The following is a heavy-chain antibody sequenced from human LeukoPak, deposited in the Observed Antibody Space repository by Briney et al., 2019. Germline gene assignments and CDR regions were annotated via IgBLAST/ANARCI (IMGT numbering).Heavy chain of an antibody. Sequence: GGSLRLSCAASGFTFSNYWMGWVRQAPGKRPEWVANMNIDGSEKYYVDSVKGRFTISRDNAKNSLYLQMNSLRAEDTAVYYCARELYYDFWSGPKNFDYWGQGTPVTVSS. CDR3: ARELYYDFWSGPKNFDY. V-gene: IGHV3-7*03. J-gene: IGHJ4*02. D-gene: IGHD3-3*01. CDR1: GFTFSNYW. CDR2: MNIDGSEK.